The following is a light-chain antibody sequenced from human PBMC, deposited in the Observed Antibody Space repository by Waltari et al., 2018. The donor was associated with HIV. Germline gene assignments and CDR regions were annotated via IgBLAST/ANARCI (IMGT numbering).Light chain of an antibody. CDR2: WAS. J-gene: IGKJ4*01. CDR3: QQYYSFPLT. V-gene: IGKV4-1*01. CDR1: QSVLYISNNKNY. Sequence: DIVMRQSPDSLAVSLGERATIHCKSSQSVLYISNNKNYLAWYQQKPGQPPKLLIYWASTRESGVPDRFSGSGSGPDFTLTISSLQAEDVAVYYCQQYYSFPLTFGGGTKVEIK.